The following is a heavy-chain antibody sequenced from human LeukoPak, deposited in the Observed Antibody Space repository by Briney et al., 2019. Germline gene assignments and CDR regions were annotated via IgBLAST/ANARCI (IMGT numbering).Heavy chain of an antibody. CDR1: GGSISSCGYY. V-gene: IGHV4-31*03. Sequence: SQTLSLTCTVSGGSISSCGYYWSWIRQDPGKGLEWIGYIYYSGSTYYNPSLKSRVTISVDTSKNQFSLKLSSVTAADTAVYYCARIPKLKDIVVVPAAIRLRLGFGTFDPWGQGTLVTVSP. J-gene: IGHJ5*02. CDR2: IYYSGST. D-gene: IGHD2-2*01. CDR3: ARIPKLKDIVVVPAAIRLRLGFGTFDP.